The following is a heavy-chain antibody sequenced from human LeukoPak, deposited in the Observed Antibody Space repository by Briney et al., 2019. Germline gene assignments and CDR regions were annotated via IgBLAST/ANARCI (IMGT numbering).Heavy chain of an antibody. D-gene: IGHD3-10*01. CDR2: FDPEDGET. J-gene: IGHJ4*02. V-gene: IGHV1-24*01. Sequence: ASVKVSCKVSGYTLTELSMHWVRQAPGEGLEWMGGFDPEDGETIYAQKFQGRVTMTEDTSTDTAYMELSSLRSEDTAVYYCATDLELLWFGELPELPSDYWGQGTLVTVSS. CDR3: ATDLELLWFGELPELPSDY. CDR1: GYTLTELS.